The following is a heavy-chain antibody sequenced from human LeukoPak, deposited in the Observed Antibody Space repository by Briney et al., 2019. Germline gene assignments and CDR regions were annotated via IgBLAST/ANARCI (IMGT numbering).Heavy chain of an antibody. J-gene: IGHJ4*02. V-gene: IGHV3-7*01. CDR1: GFTFSSYW. CDR2: IKQDGSEK. Sequence: PGGSLRLSYAAPGFTFSSYWMSWVRQAPGKGLEWVANIKQDGSEKYYVDSVKGRFTISRDNAKNSLYLQMNSLRAEDTAVYYCARGRGGYSSSWLDYWGQGTLVTVSS. D-gene: IGHD6-13*01. CDR3: ARGRGGYSSSWLDY.